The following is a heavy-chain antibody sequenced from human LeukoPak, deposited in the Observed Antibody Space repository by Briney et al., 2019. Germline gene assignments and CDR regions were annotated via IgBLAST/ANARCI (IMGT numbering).Heavy chain of an antibody. CDR2: IDEKRRT. Sequence: SETLSLTCAVYGSFSDHSWSWVRQPPGKGLEWIGEIDEKRRTSYSPSLTSRVTMSVDTSKNQFSLKLSSVTAADTAVYYCARRGQQLPVDAFDVWGQGTMVTVSS. CDR1: GSFSDHS. J-gene: IGHJ3*01. V-gene: IGHV4-34*01. D-gene: IGHD6-13*01. CDR3: ARRGQQLPVDAFDV.